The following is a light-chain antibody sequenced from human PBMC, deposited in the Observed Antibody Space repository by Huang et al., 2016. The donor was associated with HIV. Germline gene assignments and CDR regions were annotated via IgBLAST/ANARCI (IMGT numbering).Light chain of an antibody. Sequence: DIQMTQSPSSLSASVGDRVTITCRASQSINIYLILYQKKPGEAPKLLSYAASSLESGVLSSFSGSGSGTDFTLTISSLQPEDFATYYCQQRYGMPPWTFGQGTKVEV. CDR2: AAS. J-gene: IGKJ1*01. CDR3: QQRYGMPPWT. V-gene: IGKV1-39*01. CDR1: QSINIY.